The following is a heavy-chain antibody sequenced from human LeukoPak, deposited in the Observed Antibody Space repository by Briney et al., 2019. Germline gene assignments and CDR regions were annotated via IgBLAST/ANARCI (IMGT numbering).Heavy chain of an antibody. CDR2: MDPKSGET. CDR1: GYTFTDYY. D-gene: IGHD4-11*01. V-gene: IGHV1-2*02. CDR3: ALEVYYSDNSAFDY. Sequence: GASVKVSCKASGYTFTDYYIHWVRQAPGQGLERMGWMDPKSGETNHAQRFQGRVIMTMDTSITTAYMELSRLRSDDTAVYYCALEVYYSDNSAFDYWGQGTLVTVSS. J-gene: IGHJ4*01.